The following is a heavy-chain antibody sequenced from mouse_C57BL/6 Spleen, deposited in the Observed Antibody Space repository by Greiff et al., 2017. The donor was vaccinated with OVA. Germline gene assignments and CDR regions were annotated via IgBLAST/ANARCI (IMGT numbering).Heavy chain of an antibody. J-gene: IGHJ1*03. CDR1: GYTFTSYW. CDR3: ARLPNWYFDV. CDR2: IDPSDSYT. Sequence: QVQLQQPGAELVRPGTSVKLSCKASGYTFTSYWMHWVKQRPGQGLEWIGVIDPSDSYTNYNQKFKGKATLTVDTSSSTAYMQLSSLTSEDSAVYYCARLPNWYFDVWGTGTTVTVSS. V-gene: IGHV1-59*01. D-gene: IGHD5-5*01.